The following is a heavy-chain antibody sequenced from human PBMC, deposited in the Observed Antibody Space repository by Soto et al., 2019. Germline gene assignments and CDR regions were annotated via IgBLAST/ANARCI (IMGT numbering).Heavy chain of an antibody. CDR1: GGSISSSSYY. CDR2: IYYSGST. Sequence: SETLSLTCTVSGGSISSSSYYWGWIRQPPGKGLEWIGSIYYSGSTYYNPSLKSRVTISVDTSKNQFSLKLSSVTAADTAVYYCARLLAQLWLDYWGQGALVTVSS. V-gene: IGHV4-39*01. D-gene: IGHD5-18*01. CDR3: ARLLAQLWLDY. J-gene: IGHJ4*02.